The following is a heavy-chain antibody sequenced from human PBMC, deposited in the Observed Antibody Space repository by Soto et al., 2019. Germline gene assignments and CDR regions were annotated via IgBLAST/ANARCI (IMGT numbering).Heavy chain of an antibody. CDR3: ARVVETLAGTNGMDV. Sequence: QVQLVQSGSEVKKPGASVKVSCRASGYTFTSYVISWVRQAPAQGLEWMGWISAYNGNTNFAQKLQGRVTMTTDTTRSTAYMELTSLSSDDTALYYCARVVETLAGTNGMDVWGQGATVTVTS. V-gene: IGHV1-18*01. J-gene: IGHJ6*02. CDR1: GYTFTSYV. CDR2: ISAYNGNT. D-gene: IGHD6-19*01.